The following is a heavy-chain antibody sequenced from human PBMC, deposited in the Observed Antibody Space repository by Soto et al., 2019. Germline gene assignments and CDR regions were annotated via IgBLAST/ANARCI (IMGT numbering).Heavy chain of an antibody. Sequence: ASVKVSCKASGYTFTSYAMHWVRQAPGQRLEWMGWINAGNGNTKYSQKFQGRVTITRDTSASTAYMELSSLRSEDTAVYYCARESLFLTQFDYWGQGTLVTVSS. CDR2: INAGNGNT. V-gene: IGHV1-3*01. CDR1: GYTFTSYA. D-gene: IGHD2-21*01. J-gene: IGHJ4*02. CDR3: ARESLFLTQFDY.